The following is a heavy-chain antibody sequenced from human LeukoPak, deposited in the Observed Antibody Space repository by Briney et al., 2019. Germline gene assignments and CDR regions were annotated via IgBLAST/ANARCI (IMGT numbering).Heavy chain of an antibody. D-gene: IGHD4-23*01. Sequence: GGSLRLSCAASGFTFSYYSMNWVRQAPGKGLEWVSYISSSSSYIYYADSVKGRFTISRDNAKNSLYLQMNSLRAEETAVYYCARDFREVTPGGTYNYYSMDVWGQGTTVTVSS. V-gene: IGHV3-21*01. J-gene: IGHJ6*02. CDR1: GFTFSYYS. CDR2: ISSSSSYI. CDR3: ARDFREVTPGGTYNYYSMDV.